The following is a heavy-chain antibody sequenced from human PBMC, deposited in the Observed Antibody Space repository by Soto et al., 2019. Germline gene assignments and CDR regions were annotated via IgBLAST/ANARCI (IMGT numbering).Heavy chain of an antibody. D-gene: IGHD3-22*01. Sequence: GGSLRLSCVASGFNFDDSAMNWVRQVPGKGLEWVSGITWNSGHILYADSVKGRFTISRDNAKKSLYLELNSLRSEDTALYYCAKGRSSMIVVVMDYWGQGTPVTVSS. J-gene: IGHJ4*02. CDR1: GFNFDDSA. CDR2: ITWNSGHI. CDR3: AKGRSSMIVVVMDY. V-gene: IGHV3-9*01.